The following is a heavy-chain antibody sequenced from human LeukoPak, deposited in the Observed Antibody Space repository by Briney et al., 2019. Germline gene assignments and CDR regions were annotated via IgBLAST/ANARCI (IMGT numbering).Heavy chain of an antibody. CDR2: IHTSGST. CDR1: GVSISSYY. J-gene: IGHJ4*02. V-gene: IGHV4-4*07. D-gene: IGHD3-10*01. CDR3: ARCTKIKPSLGVREWFDY. Sequence: SETLSLTCTVSGVSISSYYWSWIRQPAGKGLEWIGRIHTSGSTNYNPSLKSRVTMSVDTSKNQFSLKVSSVTAADTAVYYCARCTKIKPSLGVREWFDYWGQGTLVTVSS.